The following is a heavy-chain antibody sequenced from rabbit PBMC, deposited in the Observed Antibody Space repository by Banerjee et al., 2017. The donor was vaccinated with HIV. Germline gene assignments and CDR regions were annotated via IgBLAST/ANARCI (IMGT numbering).Heavy chain of an antibody. Sequence: MCWVCQAPGKGLEWIACINTSTDNTWYANWAKGRLTISKTSSTTVTLQMTSLTAADTATYFCARDTGAWGDFSLWGQGTLVTVS. D-gene: IGHD4-1*01. J-gene: IGHJ6*01. V-gene: IGHV1S40*01. CDR3: ARDTGAWGDFSL. CDR2: INTSTDNT.